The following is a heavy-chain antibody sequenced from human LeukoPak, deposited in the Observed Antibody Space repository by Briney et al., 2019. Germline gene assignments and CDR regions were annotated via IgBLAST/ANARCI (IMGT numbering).Heavy chain of an antibody. V-gene: IGHV3-23*01. Sequence: GGSVRLSCAASGFTFSNHGMNWFRQAPGKGLEWVSGISPSGDIRYYADSVKGRFTISRDNSKNTLYLEVISLTAEDTAVYYCAKDDAWLRFGEWSQGTLVTVSS. J-gene: IGHJ4*02. D-gene: IGHD3-10*01. CDR1: GFTFSNHG. CDR3: AKDDAWLRFGE. CDR2: ISPSGDIR.